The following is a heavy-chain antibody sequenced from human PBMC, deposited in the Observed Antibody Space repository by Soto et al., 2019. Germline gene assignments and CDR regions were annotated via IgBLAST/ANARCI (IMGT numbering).Heavy chain of an antibody. CDR3: ARTGGMDV. CDR1: GGSFSGYY. J-gene: IGHJ6*02. CDR2: INYSGST. Sequence: SETLSLTCAVYGGSFSGYYWSWLRQPPGKGPEWIGEINYSGSTKYNPSLESRVTISVDTSKNQFSLKLNSVSAADTAVYYCARTGGMDVWSQGATVTVSS. V-gene: IGHV4-34*01.